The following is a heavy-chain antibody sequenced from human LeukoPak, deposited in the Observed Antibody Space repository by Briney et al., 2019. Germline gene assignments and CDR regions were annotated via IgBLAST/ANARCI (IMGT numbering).Heavy chain of an antibody. Sequence: ASVKVSCKASGYIFTGYCMHWVRQAPGQGLEWMGIINPSGGTTNYAQKFQGRVTITADKSTSTAYMELSSLRSEDTAVYYCARVFYYDSSGYYYNWFDPWGQGTLVTVSS. CDR3: ARVFYYDSSGYYYNWFDP. J-gene: IGHJ5*02. D-gene: IGHD3-22*01. V-gene: IGHV1-46*01. CDR2: INPSGGTT. CDR1: GYIFTGYC.